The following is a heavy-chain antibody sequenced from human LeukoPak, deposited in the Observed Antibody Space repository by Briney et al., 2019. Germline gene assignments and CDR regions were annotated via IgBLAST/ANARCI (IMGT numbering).Heavy chain of an antibody. V-gene: IGHV3-48*02. Sequence: PGGSLRLSCAASGFTFSTYSMNWVRQAPGKGLEWLSYISSGSGTKYYADSVKGRFTTSRDNAKNLLYLQMNSLRDEDMAVYYCVRETNGVQDYWGQGTLVTVSS. D-gene: IGHD1/OR15-1a*01. CDR2: ISSGSGTK. J-gene: IGHJ4*02. CDR3: VRETNGVQDY. CDR1: GFTFSTYS.